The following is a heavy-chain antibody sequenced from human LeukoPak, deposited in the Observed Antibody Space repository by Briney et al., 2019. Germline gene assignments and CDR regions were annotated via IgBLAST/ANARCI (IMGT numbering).Heavy chain of an antibody. Sequence: GASVKVSCKASGYTFTSYAMHWVRQAPGQRLEWMGWINAGNGNTKYSQKFQGRVTITRDTSASTAYMELSSLRSEDTAVYYCARETYSGSYPNPFDYWGQGTLVTVSS. CDR1: GYTFTSYA. CDR2: INAGNGNT. D-gene: IGHD1-26*01. V-gene: IGHV1-3*01. J-gene: IGHJ4*02. CDR3: ARETYSGSYPNPFDY.